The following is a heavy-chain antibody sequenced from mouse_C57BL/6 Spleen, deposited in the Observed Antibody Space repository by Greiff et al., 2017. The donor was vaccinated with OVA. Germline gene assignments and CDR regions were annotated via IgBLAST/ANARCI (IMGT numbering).Heavy chain of an antibody. D-gene: IGHD1-1*01. CDR3: AREGYYGSSRFAY. Sequence: QVQLQQSGAELVRPGPSVKVSCKASGYAFTNYLIEWVKQRPGQGLEWIGVINPGSGGTNYNEKFKGKATLTADKSSSTAYMQLSSLTSEDSAVYVCAREGYYGSSRFAYWGQGTLVTVSA. CDR2: INPGSGGT. V-gene: IGHV1-54*01. CDR1: GYAFTNYL. J-gene: IGHJ3*01.